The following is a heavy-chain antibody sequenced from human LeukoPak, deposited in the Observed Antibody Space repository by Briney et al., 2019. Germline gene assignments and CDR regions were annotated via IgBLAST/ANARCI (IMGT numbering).Heavy chain of an antibody. D-gene: IGHD1-26*01. V-gene: IGHV3-23*01. CDR1: GFTFSSYA. CDR2: ISGSGVTT. J-gene: IGHJ1*01. Sequence: GGSLRLSCAASGFTFSSYAMGWVRQAPGKGLEWVSAISGSGVTTHYAGSVQGRFSISRDNSKNTLYLQMNSLRVEDTALYYCVKKVVVGATSPYSDFQDWGQGTLVTVSS. CDR3: VKKVVVGATSPYSDFQD.